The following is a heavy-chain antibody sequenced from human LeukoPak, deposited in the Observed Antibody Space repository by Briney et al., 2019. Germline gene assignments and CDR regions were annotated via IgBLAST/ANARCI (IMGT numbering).Heavy chain of an antibody. J-gene: IGHJ4*02. V-gene: IGHV1-69*04. CDR3: ARVPPDPLSRSWSFFGY. CDR2: IIPILGIA. Sequence: GASVKVSCKASGGTFSSYAISWVRQAPGQGLEWMGRIIPILGIANYAQKFQGRVTITADESTSTAYMELSSLRSEDTAVYYCARVPPDPLSRSWSFFGYWGQGTLVTVSS. CDR1: GGTFSSYA. D-gene: IGHD6-13*01.